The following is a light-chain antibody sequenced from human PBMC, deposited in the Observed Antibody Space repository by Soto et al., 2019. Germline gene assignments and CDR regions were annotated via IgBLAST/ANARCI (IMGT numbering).Light chain of an antibody. Sequence: IRMSQSPAAVSVSTGDSATLSCRASQSVSSYLAWYQQKPGQAPRLLIYGASTRATGIPARFSGSGSGTEFTLTISSLQSEDFAVYYCQQYKIRPHPFGEGTKVDI. CDR1: QSVSSY. CDR3: QQYKIRPHP. CDR2: GAS. V-gene: IGKV3-15*01. J-gene: IGKJ1*01.